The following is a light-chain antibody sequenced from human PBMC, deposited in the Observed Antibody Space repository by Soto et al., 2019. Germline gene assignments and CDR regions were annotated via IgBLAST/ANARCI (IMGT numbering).Light chain of an antibody. V-gene: IGKV1-39*02. CDR1: QNINSY. CDR2: AAS. Sequence: DIQLTQSPSFLSASVGDIVTIACRARQNINSYLNWYQQKPGKAPKLLIYAASSLQSGVPSRFSGSGSGTEFTLTINSLQPEDVALYDCQQYMNWPPYAFGQGTKVDIK. CDR3: QQYMNWPPYA. J-gene: IGKJ2*01.